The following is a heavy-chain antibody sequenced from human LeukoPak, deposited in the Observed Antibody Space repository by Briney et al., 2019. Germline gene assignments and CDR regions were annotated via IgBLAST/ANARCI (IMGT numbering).Heavy chain of an antibody. J-gene: IGHJ3*02. CDR1: GYSFTSYW. CDR3: ARHMKFNSGTDDAFAI. CDR2: IFPADSDT. D-gene: IGHD6-19*01. Sequence: GESLKISCKGSGYSFTSYWIGWVRQMPGKGLEWMGIIFPADSDTRYSPSFQAQLTIPADKSISTAYLQWSSLKASDTAIYYCARHMKFNSGTDDAFAIWSQGTMVTVSS. V-gene: IGHV5-51*01.